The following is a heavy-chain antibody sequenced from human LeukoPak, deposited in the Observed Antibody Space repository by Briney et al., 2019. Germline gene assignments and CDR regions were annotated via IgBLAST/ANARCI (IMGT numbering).Heavy chain of an antibody. D-gene: IGHD3-22*01. Sequence: PAGGSLRLSCAASGFTFSSYWMHWVRHAPGKGLVWVSRINSDGSSTSYADSVKGRFTISRDNAKNTLYLQMNSLRAEDTAVYYCARDFRFYDSSGYPVGGYYGMDVWGQGTTVTVSS. CDR1: GFTFSSYW. CDR2: INSDGSST. J-gene: IGHJ6*02. V-gene: IGHV3-74*01. CDR3: ARDFRFYDSSGYPVGGYYGMDV.